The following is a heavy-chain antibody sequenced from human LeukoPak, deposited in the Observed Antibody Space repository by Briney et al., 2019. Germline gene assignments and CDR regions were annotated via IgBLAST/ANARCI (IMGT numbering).Heavy chain of an antibody. J-gene: IGHJ4*02. CDR2: IDANNGDT. Sequence: AAVTVSYMASVYTFIENYIHWLRQAPGQGGGGMGWIDANNGDTKSTQKFQGRVTMSMHTSISTAYMDLSSLSPDDAAVYYCARDPSSVTLYFFDYWGQGTLVTVSS. V-gene: IGHV1-2*02. CDR1: VYTFIENY. CDR3: ARDPSSVTLYFFDY. D-gene: IGHD4-11*01.